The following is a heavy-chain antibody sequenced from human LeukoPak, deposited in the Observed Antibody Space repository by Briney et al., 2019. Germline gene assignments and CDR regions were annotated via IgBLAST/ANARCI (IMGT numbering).Heavy chain of an antibody. D-gene: IGHD1-26*01. J-gene: IGHJ4*02. V-gene: IGHV3-13*01. CDR1: GFTLSIHD. CDR2: IGAAGGT. CDR3: ARGWERGFDC. Sequence: GGSLRLSCAASGFTLSIHDMLWVRQVTGKGLEWVSAIGAAGGTYYPGSVKGRFTISRENAKNSLYLQMNSLRVGDTAVYYCARGWERGFDCWGQGTLVTVSS.